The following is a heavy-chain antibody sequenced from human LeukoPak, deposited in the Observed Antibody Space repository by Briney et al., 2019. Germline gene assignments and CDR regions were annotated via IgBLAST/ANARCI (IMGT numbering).Heavy chain of an antibody. D-gene: IGHD2-21*02. V-gene: IGHV2-70*11. CDR1: GFSLRTSGMC. Sequence: SGPALVKPTETLTLTCTFSGFSLRTSGMCVSWIRQPPGKALEWLARIDWDDDKYYSTSLKSRLTISKDTSKNQVVLRMTNMDPVDTATYYCARREGGDYSDAFDIWGQGTMVTVSS. CDR2: IDWDDDK. CDR3: ARREGGDYSDAFDI. J-gene: IGHJ3*02.